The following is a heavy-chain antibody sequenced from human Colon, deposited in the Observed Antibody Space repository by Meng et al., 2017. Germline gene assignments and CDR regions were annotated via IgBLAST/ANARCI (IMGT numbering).Heavy chain of an antibody. Sequence: VHLREAGPGLVKPSGTLSLTCAVSGGSISSSNWWSWVRQPPGKGLEWIGEIYHSGSTNYNPSLKSRVTISVDKSKNQFSLKLSSVTAADTAVYYCASGRKYCSSTSCYGQFDYWGQGTLVTVSS. J-gene: IGHJ4*02. CDR2: IYHSGST. V-gene: IGHV4-4*02. CDR1: GGSISSSNW. D-gene: IGHD2-2*01. CDR3: ASGRKYCSSTSCYGQFDY.